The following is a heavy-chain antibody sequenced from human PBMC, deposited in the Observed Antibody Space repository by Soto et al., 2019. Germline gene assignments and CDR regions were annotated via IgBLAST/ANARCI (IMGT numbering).Heavy chain of an antibody. D-gene: IGHD4-4*01. CDR1: GGSFSGYY. Sequence: SETLSLTCAVYGGSFSGYYWSWIRQPPGKGLEWIGEINHSGSTNYNPSLKSRVTISVDTSKNQFSLKLSSVTAADTAVYYCAKTVTDYYYYYYMDVWGKGTTDTVSS. CDR3: AKTVTDYYYYYYMDV. CDR2: INHSGST. J-gene: IGHJ6*03. V-gene: IGHV4-34*01.